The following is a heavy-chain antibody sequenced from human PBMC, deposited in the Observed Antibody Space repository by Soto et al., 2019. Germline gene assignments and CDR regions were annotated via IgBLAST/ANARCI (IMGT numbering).Heavy chain of an antibody. Sequence: QVQLVQSGAEVKKPGASVKVSCKASGYTFTGYYMHWVRQAPGQGLEWMGWINPNSGGTNYAQKFQGWVTMTRDPSISPAYMELRRRRSDDTAVYYCARGGGGLVATIPGAFDIWGQGTMVTVSS. V-gene: IGHV1-2*04. D-gene: IGHD5-12*01. CDR1: GYTFTGYY. CDR3: ARGGGGLVATIPGAFDI. CDR2: INPNSGGT. J-gene: IGHJ3*02.